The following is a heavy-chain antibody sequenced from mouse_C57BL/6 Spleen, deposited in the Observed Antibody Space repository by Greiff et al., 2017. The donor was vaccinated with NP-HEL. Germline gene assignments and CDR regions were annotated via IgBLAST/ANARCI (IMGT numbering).Heavy chain of an antibody. Sequence: VQLQQPGAELVKPGASVKLSCKASGYTFTSYWMHWVKQRPGRGLEWIGRIDPNSGGTKYNEKFKSKATLTVDKPSSTAYMQLSSLTSEDSAVYYCARSGVITTVVEDAMDYWGQGTSVTVSS. D-gene: IGHD1-1*01. CDR3: ARSGVITTVVEDAMDY. J-gene: IGHJ4*01. CDR1: GYTFTSYW. V-gene: IGHV1-72*01. CDR2: IDPNSGGT.